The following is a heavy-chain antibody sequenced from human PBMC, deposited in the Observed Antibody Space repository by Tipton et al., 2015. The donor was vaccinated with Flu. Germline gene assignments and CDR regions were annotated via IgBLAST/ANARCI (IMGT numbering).Heavy chain of an antibody. D-gene: IGHD1-14*01. CDR3: ARGMNTGLVDV. CDR2: ISSDGDHT. Sequence: SLRLSCAASGFTFSDYAMHWVRQAPGKGLEYVSAISSDGDHTYYADSVKGRFTISRDNSKNTLYLQMGSLRTDDVAVNYCARGMNTGLVDVWGQGTTVTVSS. J-gene: IGHJ6*02. V-gene: IGHV3-64*02. CDR1: GFTFSDYA.